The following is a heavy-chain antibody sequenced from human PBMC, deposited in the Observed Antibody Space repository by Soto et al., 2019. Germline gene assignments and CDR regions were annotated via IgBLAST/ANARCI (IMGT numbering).Heavy chain of an antibody. V-gene: IGHV4-30-2*01. D-gene: IGHD1-26*01. CDR2: IYHSGST. J-gene: IGHJ4*01. CDR1: GGSISSCGYC. CDR3: ASDGGVGDVAADY. Sequence: QLQLQESGSGLVKPSQTLSLTCAVSGGSISSCGYCWSWRRQPPGKDLDWIGDIYHSGSTYYNPSLKSRVTMTVDRSTNQLSLKLSSVTAADTAVYYCASDGGVGDVAADYWGHGTLVTVSS.